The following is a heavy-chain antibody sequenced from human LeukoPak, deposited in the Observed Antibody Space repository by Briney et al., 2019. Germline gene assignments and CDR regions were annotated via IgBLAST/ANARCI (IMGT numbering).Heavy chain of an antibody. CDR3: ARRDCSSTSCQFDY. Sequence: SETLSLTCTVSGGSISSYYWSWLRQPPGKGLEWIGYIYYSGSTNYNPSLRSRVTISVDTSKNQFSLKLSSVTAADTAVYYCARRDCSSTSCQFDYWGQGTLVTVSS. V-gene: IGHV4-59*08. CDR2: IYYSGST. D-gene: IGHD2-2*01. J-gene: IGHJ4*02. CDR1: GGSISSYY.